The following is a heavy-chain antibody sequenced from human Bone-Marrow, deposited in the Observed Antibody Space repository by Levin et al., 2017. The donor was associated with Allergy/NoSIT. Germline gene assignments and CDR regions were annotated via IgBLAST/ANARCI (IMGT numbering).Heavy chain of an antibody. Sequence: SETLSLTCTVSGGSMRSVYWTWIRQSPGKGLEWIGNIYYGGGANYNPSLRGRVAFSLDTPESQFSLRLTSLTAADTAAYFCARDRNFYSASGSRDSGMDVWGQGTSVTVSS. J-gene: IGHJ6*02. D-gene: IGHD3-10*01. V-gene: IGHV4-59*03. CDR1: GGSMRSVY. CDR3: ARDRNFYSASGSRDSGMDV. CDR2: IYYGGGA.